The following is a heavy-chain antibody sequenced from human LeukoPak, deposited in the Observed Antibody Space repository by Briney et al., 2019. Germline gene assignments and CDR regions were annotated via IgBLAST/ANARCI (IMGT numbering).Heavy chain of an antibody. CDR2: ISGSGGST. V-gene: IGHV3-23*01. D-gene: IGHD6-19*01. CDR3: AKSAYSSGWYDYYYYYMDV. Sequence: QPGGSLRLSCAASGFTFSSYGMSWVRQAPGKGLEWVSAISGSGGSTYYADSVKGRFTISRDNSKNTLYLQMNSLRAEDTAVYYCAKSAYSSGWYDYYYYYMDVWGKGTTVTISS. CDR1: GFTFSSYG. J-gene: IGHJ6*03.